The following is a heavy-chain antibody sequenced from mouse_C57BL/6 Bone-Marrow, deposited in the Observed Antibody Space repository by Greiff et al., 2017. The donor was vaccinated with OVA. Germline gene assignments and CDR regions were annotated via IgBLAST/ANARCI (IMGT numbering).Heavy chain of an antibody. J-gene: IGHJ3*01. D-gene: IGHD2-1*01. CDR3: ARAAYGNYRFAY. V-gene: IGHV1-42*01. CDR1: GYSFTGYY. Sequence: EVQLQQSGPELVKPGASVKISCKASGYSFTGYYMNWVKQSPEKSLEWIGEINPSTGGTTYNQKFKAKATLTVDKSSSTAYMQLKSLTSEDSAVYYCARAAYGNYRFAYWGQGTLVTVSA. CDR2: INPSTGGT.